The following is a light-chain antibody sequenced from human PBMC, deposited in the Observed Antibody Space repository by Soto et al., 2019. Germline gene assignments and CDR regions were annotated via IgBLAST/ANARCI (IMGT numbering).Light chain of an antibody. J-gene: IGLJ1*01. CDR1: SSDVGTYNY. V-gene: IGLV2-14*01. Sequence: QSVLTQPASVSGSPGQSITISCTGTSSDVGTYNYVSWYQHHPGKAPKLIIYEVSNRPSGVSNRFSGSKSGNTASLTISGLQAEDDADYYCTSYTSGSTLYVFGTGTKVTVL. CDR2: EVS. CDR3: TSYTSGSTLYV.